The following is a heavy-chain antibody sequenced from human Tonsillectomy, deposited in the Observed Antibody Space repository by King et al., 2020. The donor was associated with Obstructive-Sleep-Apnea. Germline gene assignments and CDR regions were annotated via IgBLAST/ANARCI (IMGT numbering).Heavy chain of an antibody. Sequence: VQLVESGGGVVQPGGSLRLSCAASGFTFSSYGMHWVRQAPGKGLEWVAFIRYDGSNKYYADSVKGRFTISRDNSKNTLYLQMNSLRAEDTAVYYCAKEISYYDSSGYEDAFDIWGQGTMVTVSS. CDR2: IRYDGSNK. CDR3: AKEISYYDSSGYEDAFDI. V-gene: IGHV3-30*02. D-gene: IGHD3-22*01. J-gene: IGHJ3*02. CDR1: GFTFSSYG.